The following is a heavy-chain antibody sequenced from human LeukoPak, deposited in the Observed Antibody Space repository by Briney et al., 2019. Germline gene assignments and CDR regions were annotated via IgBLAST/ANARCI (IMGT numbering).Heavy chain of an antibody. J-gene: IGHJ4*02. D-gene: IGHD4-23*01. V-gene: IGHV3-23*01. CDR2: ISGSGGNT. CDR3: AKGASRTSVITFDY. CDR1: GLTFSSYA. Sequence: GGSLRLSCAAAGLTFSSYAMSWVRQAPGKGLEWVSVISGSGGNTYYADSVKGRFTISRDNSKNTLYLVMNSLRAEDTAVYFCAKGASRTSVITFDYWGQGTLVTVSS.